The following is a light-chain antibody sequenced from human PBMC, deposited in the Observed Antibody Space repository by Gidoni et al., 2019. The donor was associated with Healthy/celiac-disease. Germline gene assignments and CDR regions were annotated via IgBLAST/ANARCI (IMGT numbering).Light chain of an antibody. V-gene: IGKV4-1*01. CDR2: WAS. J-gene: IGKJ1*01. CDR1: QSVLYSYNIKNY. Sequence: DIVMHQSPDSLAASLGERATINCKSSQSVLYSYNIKNYLAWYQQKPGQPPKLLIYWASTRESGVPDRFSGSGSGTDFTLTISSLQAEDVAVYYCQQYYSTPRTFGQGTKVEIK. CDR3: QQYYSTPRT.